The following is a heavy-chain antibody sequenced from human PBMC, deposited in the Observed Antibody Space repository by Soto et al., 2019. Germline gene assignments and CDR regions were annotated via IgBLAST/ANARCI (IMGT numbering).Heavy chain of an antibody. CDR3: ARGGGGYCSGGSCYSFDY. CDR1: GFTFSSYG. J-gene: IGHJ4*02. Sequence: QVQLVESGGGVVQPGRSLRLSCAASGFTFSSYGMHWVRQAPGKGLEWVAVIWYDGSNKYYADSVKGRFTISRDNSKNKLELQMKSLRGEDTAVYYCARGGGGYCSGGSCYSFDYWGQGTLVTVSS. V-gene: IGHV3-33*01. CDR2: IWYDGSNK. D-gene: IGHD2-15*01.